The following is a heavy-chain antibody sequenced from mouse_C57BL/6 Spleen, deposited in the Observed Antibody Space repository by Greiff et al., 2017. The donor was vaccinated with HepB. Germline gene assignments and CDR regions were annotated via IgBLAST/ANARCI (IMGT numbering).Heavy chain of an antibody. CDR3: ARQNSGYAMDY. V-gene: IGHV1-52*01. CDR1: GYTFTSYW. CDR2: IDPSDSET. Sequence: QVQLQQPGAELVRPGSSVKLSCKASGYTFTSYWMHWVKQRPIQGLEWIGNIDPSDSETHYNQKFKDKATLTVDKSSSTAYMQLSSLTSEDSAVYYCARQNSGYAMDYWGQGTSVTVSS. J-gene: IGHJ4*01.